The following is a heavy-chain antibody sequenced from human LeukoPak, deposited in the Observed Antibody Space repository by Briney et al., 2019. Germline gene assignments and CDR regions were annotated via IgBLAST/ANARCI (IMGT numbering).Heavy chain of an antibody. CDR3: AKASGGNVVY. D-gene: IGHD4-23*01. CDR1: GFTFSSNT. J-gene: IGHJ4*02. Sequence: PGGSLRLSCAASGFTFSSNTMSWVRQAPGKGLEWVSVISGSGGNTYYADSVKGRFTISRDNSKNTLYLQMNSLRPEGTAVYYCAKASGGNVVYWGQGTLVTVSS. V-gene: IGHV3-23*01. CDR2: ISGSGGNT.